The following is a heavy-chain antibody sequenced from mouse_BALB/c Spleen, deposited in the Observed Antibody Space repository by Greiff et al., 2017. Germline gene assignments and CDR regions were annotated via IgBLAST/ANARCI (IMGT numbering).Heavy chain of an antibody. CDR2: INPYNDGT. Sequence: EVKLQESGPELVKPGASVKMSCKASGYTFTSYVMHWVKQKPGQGLEWIGYINPYNDGTKYNEKFKGKATLTSDKSSSTAYMELSSPTSEDSAVYYCARHVNYGPSWFAYWGQGTLVTVSA. V-gene: IGHV1-14*01. D-gene: IGHD1-2*01. J-gene: IGHJ3*01. CDR1: GYTFTSYV. CDR3: ARHVNYGPSWFAY.